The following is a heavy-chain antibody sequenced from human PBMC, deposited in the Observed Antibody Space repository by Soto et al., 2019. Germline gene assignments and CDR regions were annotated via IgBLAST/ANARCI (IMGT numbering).Heavy chain of an antibody. D-gene: IGHD2-15*01. CDR3: ARDDRYSNYFDY. Sequence: PSETLSLTCTVSGASISAGAYYWGWIRQHPGKGLEWIGYIYYNGNSYYSPSLKGRVSISPDTSKNQFSLKLSSVTAADTAVYYCARDDRYSNYFDYWGRGTLVTVSS. J-gene: IGHJ4*02. CDR1: GASISAGAYY. CDR2: IYYNGNS. V-gene: IGHV4-31*03.